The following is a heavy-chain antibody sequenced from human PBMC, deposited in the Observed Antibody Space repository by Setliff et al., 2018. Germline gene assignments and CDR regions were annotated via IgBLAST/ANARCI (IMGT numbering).Heavy chain of an antibody. CDR3: SRDLQGSGDYVVDY. D-gene: IGHD4-17*01. CDR1: GFTFRSYW. J-gene: IGHJ4*02. CDR2: IRKGGSIK. V-gene: IGHV3-7*01. Sequence: PGESLKISCAASGFTFRSYWMSWVRQAPGKGLEWVANIRKGGSIKYYLDSVRGRFTISRDNAENSLTLQMNSLRVEDTAVYYCSRDLQGSGDYVVDYWGQGTLVTVS.